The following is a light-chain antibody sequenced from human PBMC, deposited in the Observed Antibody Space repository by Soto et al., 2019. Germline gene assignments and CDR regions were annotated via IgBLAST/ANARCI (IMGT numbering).Light chain of an antibody. CDR3: SSYTCSSTLKV. CDR1: SSDVGDNNY. CDR2: DVT. J-gene: IGLJ1*01. V-gene: IGLV2-14*01. Sequence: QSALTQPASVSGSPGQSITISCTGTSSDVGDNNYVSWYQQHPGKDHKLMIYDVTHRPSGIYNRFSGSKSGNTASLTISGLQAEDEADYCCSSYTCSSTLKVFGTGTKLTVL.